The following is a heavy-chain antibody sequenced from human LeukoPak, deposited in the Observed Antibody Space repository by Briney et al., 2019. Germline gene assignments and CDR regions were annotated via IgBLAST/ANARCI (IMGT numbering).Heavy chain of an antibody. Sequence: SETLSLTCTVSGGSISSSSYYWGWIRQPPGKGLEWIGSIYYTRSTYYNPSLKSRVTISVDTSKNQFSLKLSSVTAADTAVYYCARTRYSSSYHAFDNWGQGTLVTVSS. V-gene: IGHV4-39*07. CDR3: ARTRYSSSYHAFDN. CDR2: IYYTRST. D-gene: IGHD3-3*01. CDR1: GGSISSSSYY. J-gene: IGHJ4*02.